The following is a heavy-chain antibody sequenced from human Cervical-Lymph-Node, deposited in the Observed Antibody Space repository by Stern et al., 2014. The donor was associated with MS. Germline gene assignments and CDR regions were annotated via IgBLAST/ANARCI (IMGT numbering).Heavy chain of an antibody. J-gene: IGHJ4*02. CDR3: ARISWGSGIDY. D-gene: IGHD7-27*01. V-gene: IGHV1-2*02. Sequence: VHLVQSGAEVKKPGASVKVTCKASENTFTGYYIHWVRQAPGQGLEWMGWINPNSGATNYAQRFQDRVSLTSDTSNALAYMELDRLTSDDTAVYYCARISWGSGIDYWGQGSLVTVSS. CDR2: INPNSGAT. CDR1: ENTFTGYY.